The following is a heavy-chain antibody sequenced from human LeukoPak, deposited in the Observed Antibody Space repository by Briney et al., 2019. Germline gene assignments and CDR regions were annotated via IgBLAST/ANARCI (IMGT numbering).Heavy chain of an antibody. Sequence: TSETLSLTFTVSGGSISSYYWSWIRQPPGKGLEWIGYIYYSGSTNYNPSLKSRVTISVDTSKNQFSLKLSSVTAADTAVYYCARRGYCSGNLDYWSQCTLVTVSS. D-gene: IGHD3-10*01. CDR2: IYYSGST. CDR1: GGSISSYY. CDR3: ARRGYCSGNLDY. J-gene: IGHJ4*02. V-gene: IGHV4-59*01.